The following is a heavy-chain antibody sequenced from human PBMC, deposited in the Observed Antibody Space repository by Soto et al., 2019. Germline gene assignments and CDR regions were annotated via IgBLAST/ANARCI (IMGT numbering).Heavy chain of an antibody. V-gene: IGHV4-39*07. CDR2: MFYSGST. CDR3: ARGEMATIRVY. CDR1: GYSVTSSDYY. Sequence: SETLSLTCSVSGYSVTSSDYYWAWIRQPPGKGLEWIGSMFYSGSTNYNPSLKSRVTISVDTSKNQFSLKLSSVTAADTAVYYCARGEMATIRVYWGQGTLVTVSS. D-gene: IGHD5-12*01. J-gene: IGHJ4*02.